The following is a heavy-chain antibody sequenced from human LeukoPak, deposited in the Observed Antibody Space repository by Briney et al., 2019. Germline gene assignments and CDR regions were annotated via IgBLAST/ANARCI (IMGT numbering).Heavy chain of an antibody. Sequence: ASVKVSCKASGYSFTSYYIHWVRQAPGQGLEWMGILHPSGGSTNYPQNLRGRVSMTRDTSTSTVYMELSSLRSEDTAVYYCVRGLSGGYFDYWGQGTLVTVS. CDR2: LHPSGGST. V-gene: IGHV1-46*01. CDR3: VRGLSGGYFDY. J-gene: IGHJ4*02. CDR1: GYSFTSYY. D-gene: IGHD3-10*01.